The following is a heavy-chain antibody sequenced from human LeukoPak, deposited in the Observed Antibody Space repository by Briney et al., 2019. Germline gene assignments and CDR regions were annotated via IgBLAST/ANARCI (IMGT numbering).Heavy chain of an antibody. Sequence: GGSLRLSCAVSGITLSNYGMSWVRQAPGKGLEWVAGISGSGGGTNYADSVKGRFAISRDNPKNTLYLQMNSLRAEDTAVYYCVRYDYGRSGFDYWGQGTLVTVSS. CDR1: GITLSNYG. CDR3: VRYDYGRSGFDY. J-gene: IGHJ4*02. D-gene: IGHD5-12*01. V-gene: IGHV3-23*01. CDR2: ISGSGGGT.